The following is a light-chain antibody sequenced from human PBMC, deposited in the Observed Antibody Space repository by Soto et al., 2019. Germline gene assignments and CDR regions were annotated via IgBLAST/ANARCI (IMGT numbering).Light chain of an antibody. Sequence: DIVMTQSPATLSVAPGERVTFSCRASQGVSRKLAWYQHKPGQAPRLLISGASTGATGIPARFSGSGSGTEFTLTISSLQSEDFAVYYCQHYNNWPLTFGQGTKVDIK. J-gene: IGKJ1*01. CDR3: QHYNNWPLT. V-gene: IGKV3-15*01. CDR2: GAS. CDR1: QGVSRK.